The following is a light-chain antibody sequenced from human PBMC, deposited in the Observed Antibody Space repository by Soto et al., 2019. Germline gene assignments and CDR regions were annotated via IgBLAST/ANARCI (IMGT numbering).Light chain of an antibody. V-gene: IGKV1-33*01. Sequence: DIQMTRSPSPLSGSVGDTVTIPCQASQDISKYLNWCHQKPGKSPKFLISDASNLEAGVPSTFSGSGSGAHFTFTISSLQPEDVATYYCQQHDNIRLTFGGGTKVDIK. CDR2: DAS. CDR1: QDISKY. CDR3: QQHDNIRLT. J-gene: IGKJ4*01.